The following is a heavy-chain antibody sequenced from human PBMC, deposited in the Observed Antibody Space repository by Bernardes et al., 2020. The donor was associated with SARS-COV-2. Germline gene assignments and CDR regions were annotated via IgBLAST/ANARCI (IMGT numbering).Heavy chain of an antibody. CDR1: GYTFTGYY. CDR2: INPNSGGT. J-gene: IGHJ4*02. Sequence: ASVKDSCKASGYTFTGYYMHWVRQAPGQGLEWMGWINPNSGGTNYAQKFQGWVTMTRDTPISTAYMELSRLRSDDTAVYYCARGGMAPLAVGADFDYWGQGTLVTVSS. CDR3: ARGGMAPLAVGADFDY. D-gene: IGHD3-10*01. V-gene: IGHV1-2*04.